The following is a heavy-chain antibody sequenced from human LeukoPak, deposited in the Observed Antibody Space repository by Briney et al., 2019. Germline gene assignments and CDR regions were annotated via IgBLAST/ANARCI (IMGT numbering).Heavy chain of an antibody. CDR3: ARTAAAGDYFDY. D-gene: IGHD6-13*01. J-gene: IGHJ4*02. V-gene: IGHV1-46*01. CDR1: GYTFTGYY. CDR2: INPSGGST. Sequence: GASVKVSCKASGYTFTGYYIHWVRQAPGQGLEWMGIINPSGGSTSYAQKFQGRVTMTRDTSTSTVYMELSSLRSEDTAVYYCARTAAAGDYFDYWGQGTLVTVSS.